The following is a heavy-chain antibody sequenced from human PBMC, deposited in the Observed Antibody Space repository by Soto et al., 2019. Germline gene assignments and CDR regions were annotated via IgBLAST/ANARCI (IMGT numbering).Heavy chain of an antibody. Sequence: ASVKVSCKASGYTFTSYGISWVRQAPGQGLEWMGWISAYNGNTNYAQKLQGRVTMTTDTSTSTAYMGLRSLRSDDTAVYYCATSTMIVVATDAFDVWGQGTMVTVSS. CDR3: ATSTMIVVATDAFDV. CDR1: GYTFTSYG. CDR2: ISAYNGNT. J-gene: IGHJ3*01. V-gene: IGHV1-18*04. D-gene: IGHD3-22*01.